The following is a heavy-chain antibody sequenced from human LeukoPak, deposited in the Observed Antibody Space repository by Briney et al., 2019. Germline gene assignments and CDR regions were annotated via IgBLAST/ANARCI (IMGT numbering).Heavy chain of an antibody. CDR1: GGSISSYY. CDR3: ARDGYYYDSTGYSGDY. J-gene: IGHJ4*02. Sequence: PSETLSLTCTVSGGSISSYYWSWIRQPAGKGLEWIGRTYTSGSTNYNPSLKSRVTMSVDTSKNQFSVKLSSVTAADTAVYYCARDGYYYDSTGYSGDYWGQGTLVTVSS. V-gene: IGHV4-4*07. CDR2: TYTSGST. D-gene: IGHD3-22*01.